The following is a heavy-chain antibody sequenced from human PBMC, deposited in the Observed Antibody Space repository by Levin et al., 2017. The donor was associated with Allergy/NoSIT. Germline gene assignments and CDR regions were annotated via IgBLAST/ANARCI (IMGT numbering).Heavy chain of an antibody. Sequence: GGSLRLSCKASGYTFTGYYMHWVRQAPGQGLEWMGRINPNSGGTNYAQKFQGRVTMTRDTSISTAYMELSRLRSDDTAVYYCARDPEYSRARPRRDAFDIWGQGTMVTVSS. J-gene: IGHJ3*02. CDR3: ARDPEYSRARPRRDAFDI. CDR2: INPNSGGT. CDR1: GYTFTGYY. V-gene: IGHV1-2*06. D-gene: IGHD6-6*01.